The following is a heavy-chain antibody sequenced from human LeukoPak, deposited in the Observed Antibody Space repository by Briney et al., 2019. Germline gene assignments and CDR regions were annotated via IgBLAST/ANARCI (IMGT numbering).Heavy chain of an antibody. V-gene: IGHV3-48*03. CDR1: GFTFSSYE. CDR2: ISSSGSTI. Sequence: GGSLRLSCAASGFTFSSYEVNWDRQAPGRGLEWVSYISSSGSTIYYADSVKGRFTISRDNAKNSLYLQMNSLRAEDTAVYYCARDDSVAGTGFDYWGQGTLVTVSS. J-gene: IGHJ4*02. CDR3: ARDDSVAGTGFDY. D-gene: IGHD6-19*01.